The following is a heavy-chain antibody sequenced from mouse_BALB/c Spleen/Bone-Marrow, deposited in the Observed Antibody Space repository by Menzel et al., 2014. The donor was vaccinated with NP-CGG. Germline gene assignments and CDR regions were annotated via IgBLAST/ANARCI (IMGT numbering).Heavy chain of an antibody. V-gene: IGHV14-3*02. J-gene: IGHJ1*01. Sequence: EVMLVESGAELVKPGASVKLSCTASGFNIKDTYMHWVKQRPEQGLEWIGRIDPANGNTKYDPKFQGKATITADTSSNTAYVQLSSRTSEDTAVYYCASYRYAWYFDVWGAGTTVTVSS. D-gene: IGHD2-14*01. CDR3: ASYRYAWYFDV. CDR2: IDPANGNT. CDR1: GFNIKDTY.